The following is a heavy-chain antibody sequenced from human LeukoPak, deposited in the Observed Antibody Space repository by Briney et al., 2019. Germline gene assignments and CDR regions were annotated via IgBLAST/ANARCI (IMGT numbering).Heavy chain of an antibody. CDR2: IYYSGST. D-gene: IGHD3-22*01. V-gene: IGHV4-30-4*01. CDR1: GGSISSGDYY. CDR3: AGITYYYDSSGCLDY. J-gene: IGHJ4*02. Sequence: SQTLSLTCTVSGGSISSGDYYWSWIRQPPGKGLEWIGYIYYSGSTYYNPSLKSRVTISVDTSKNQFSLKLSSVTAADTAVYYCAGITYYYDSSGCLDYWGQGTLVTVSS.